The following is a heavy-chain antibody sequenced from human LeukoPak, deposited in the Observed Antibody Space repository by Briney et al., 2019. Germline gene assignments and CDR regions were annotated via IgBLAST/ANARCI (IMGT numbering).Heavy chain of an antibody. D-gene: IGHD2-15*01. CDR1: GFISGDYY. CDR2: ISSSGSNI. Sequence: GGCMRPARPADGFISGDYYMSWDSHAPRDWREWVSYISSSGSNIYYADSVKGRFTISRDNAKNSLYLQVNSLRAEDTAVYYCARSFCSGGSCYSSYWGQGTLVTVSS. CDR3: ARSFCSGGSCYSSY. V-gene: IGHV3-11*01. J-gene: IGHJ4*02.